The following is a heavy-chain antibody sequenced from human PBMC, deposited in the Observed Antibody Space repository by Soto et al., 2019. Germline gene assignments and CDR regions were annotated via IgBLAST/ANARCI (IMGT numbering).Heavy chain of an antibody. CDR3: ARSQRGRTAFTFDY. Sequence: QVQLQESGPGLVKPSETLSLTCAVSGDSVSNDNYYWSWIRQPPGKGLEWIGYIYHSGTTNYNSYHKSRLSLSVDMSKNQFSLKLASVTAADTAVYFCARSQRGRTAFTFDYWGQGALVTVSS. CDR1: GDSVSNDNYY. D-gene: IGHD3-16*01. CDR2: IYHSGTT. J-gene: IGHJ4*02. V-gene: IGHV4-61*01.